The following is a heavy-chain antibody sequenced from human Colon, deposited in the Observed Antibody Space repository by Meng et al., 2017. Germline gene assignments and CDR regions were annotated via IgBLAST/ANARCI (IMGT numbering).Heavy chain of an antibody. V-gene: IGHV4-4*02. CDR1: GASISGDNW. CDR2: IFHSGTS. CDR3: ARRNSNNWFDP. J-gene: IGHJ5*02. D-gene: IGHD2/OR15-2a*01. Sequence: QVQRQESGPGLVKPSGTLSVTCAVSGASISGDNWWSWVRQTPGKGLEWLGEIFHSGTSNYNPSLKSRVTISVDKSKNQFSLRLSSVTAADTAVYYCARRNSNNWFDPWGQGILVTVSS.